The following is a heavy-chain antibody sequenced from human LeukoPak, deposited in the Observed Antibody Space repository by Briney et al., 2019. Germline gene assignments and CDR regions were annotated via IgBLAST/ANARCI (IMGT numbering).Heavy chain of an antibody. D-gene: IGHD3-10*01. CDR1: GGSFSGYY. Sequence: AETLSLTCAVYGGSFSGYYWSWIRQPPGKGLEWIGEINHSGSTNYNPSLKSRVTISVDTSKNQFSLKLSSVTAADTAVYYCARGRHYYGSGSYVDYWGQGTLVTVSS. J-gene: IGHJ4*02. V-gene: IGHV4-34*01. CDR3: ARGRHYYGSGSYVDY. CDR2: INHSGST.